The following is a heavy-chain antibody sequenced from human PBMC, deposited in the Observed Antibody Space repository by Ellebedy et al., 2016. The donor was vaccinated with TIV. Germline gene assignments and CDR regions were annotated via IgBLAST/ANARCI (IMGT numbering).Heavy chain of an antibody. CDR1: GFTFSSYG. D-gene: IGHD5-24*01. J-gene: IGHJ4*02. Sequence: GESLKISCAASGFTFSSYGMHWVRQAPGEGLEWVAVITYAGNNKYYADSVKGRFTVSRDNSKNTLYLEMNSLRAEDTAVYYCAKDAWEKARISWEHDYWGQGTLVTVSS. CDR3: AKDAWEKARISWEHDY. CDR2: ITYAGNNK. V-gene: IGHV3-30*18.